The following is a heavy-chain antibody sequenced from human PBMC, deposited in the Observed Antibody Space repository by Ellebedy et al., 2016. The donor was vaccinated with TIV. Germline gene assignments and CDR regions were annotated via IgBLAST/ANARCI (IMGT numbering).Heavy chain of an antibody. CDR2: FYYSGTT. CDR3: ARLVGGTGYFDY. Sequence: MPSETLSLTCTVSGGSISSYYWRWIRQPPGKGLQWIGYFYYSGTTNYNPSLKSRLTISVDTSKSQFSLKLNSVTAADTAVYYCARLVGGTGYFDYWGRGTLVTVSS. V-gene: IGHV4-59*01. J-gene: IGHJ4*02. D-gene: IGHD3/OR15-3a*01. CDR1: GGSISSYY.